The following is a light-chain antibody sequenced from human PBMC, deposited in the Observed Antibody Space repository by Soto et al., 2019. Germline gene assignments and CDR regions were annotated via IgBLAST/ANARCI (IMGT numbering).Light chain of an antibody. CDR3: QQSHSTLPYA. CDR1: QSISSY. J-gene: IGKJ2*01. CDR2: AAS. V-gene: IGKV1-39*01. Sequence: IQMTQSPSSLSASVGDRVTITCRASQSISSYLNWYQQKPGKAPKLLIYAASSLQSGVPSRFSGSGSGTDFTLTISSLQPEDFATYYCQQSHSTLPYAFGQGNKLEIK.